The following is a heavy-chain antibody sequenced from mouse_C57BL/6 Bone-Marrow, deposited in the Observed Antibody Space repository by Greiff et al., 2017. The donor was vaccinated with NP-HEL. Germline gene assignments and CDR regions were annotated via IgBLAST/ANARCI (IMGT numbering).Heavy chain of an antibody. CDR2: IDPENGDT. D-gene: IGHD1-1*01. V-gene: IGHV14-4*01. J-gene: IGHJ2*01. CDR3: SAEPYYDGSSTDY. CDR1: GFNIKDDY. Sequence: VQLQQSGAELVRPGASVKLSCTASGFNIKDDYMHWVKQRPEQGLEWIGWIDPENGDTEYASKFQGKATITADTSSTTAYLQLSSLTTEETAVLYCSAEPYYDGSSTDYWGQGTTLTVSS.